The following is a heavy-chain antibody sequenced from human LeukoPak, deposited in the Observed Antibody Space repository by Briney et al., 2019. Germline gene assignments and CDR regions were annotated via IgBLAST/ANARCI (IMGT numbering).Heavy chain of an antibody. CDR3: ARGAIQLWFSVDY. Sequence: GGSLRLSCAASGFTFSVYGMHWVRQGPGKGLEWVALISHDGSNKNYTDSVKGRFAISRDNSKNTVYLQMNSLRAEDTAVYYCARGAIQLWFSVDYWGQGTLVTVSS. CDR2: ISHDGSNK. V-gene: IGHV3-30*03. D-gene: IGHD5-18*01. CDR1: GFTFSVYG. J-gene: IGHJ4*02.